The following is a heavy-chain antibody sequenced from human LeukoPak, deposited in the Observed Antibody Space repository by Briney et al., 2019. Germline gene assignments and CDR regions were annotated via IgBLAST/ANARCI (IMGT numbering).Heavy chain of an antibody. V-gene: IGHV3-21*01. J-gene: IGHJ4*02. CDR3: ARDPPYYDSSGYYYDY. Sequence: GGSLSLSCAASGFTFSTYSMNWVRQAPGKGLEWVSSMCGSSIYIYYADSVKSRFTISSDNAKNSLYLQMSSLRAEDTAVYYCARDPPYYDSSGYYYDYWGQRTLVTVSS. CDR1: GFTFSTYS. D-gene: IGHD3-22*01. CDR2: MCGSSIYI.